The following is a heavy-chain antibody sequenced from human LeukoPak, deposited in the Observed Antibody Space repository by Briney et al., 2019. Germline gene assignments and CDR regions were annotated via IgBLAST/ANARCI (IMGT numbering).Heavy chain of an antibody. CDR3: ARAHQQLVLRGIGDWFDP. Sequence: SETLSLTCAVYGGSFSGYYWSWIRQPPGKGLEWIGEINHSGSTNYNPSLKSRVTISVDTSKNQFSLKLSSVTAADTAVYYCARAHQQLVLRGIGDWFDPWGQGTLVTVSS. V-gene: IGHV4-34*01. J-gene: IGHJ5*02. CDR2: INHSGST. CDR1: GGSFSGYY. D-gene: IGHD6-13*01.